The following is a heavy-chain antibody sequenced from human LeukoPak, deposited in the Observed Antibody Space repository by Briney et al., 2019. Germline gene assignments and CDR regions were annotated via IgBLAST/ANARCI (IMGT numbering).Heavy chain of an antibody. Sequence: GGSLRLSCAASGFTFSSYGMSWVRQAPGKGLEWVSSISSSSTYIYQADSVKGRFTISRDNAKNSLYLQMSTLRDEDTAVYYCVRDPHGYSWGQGTLVTVSS. CDR2: ISSSSTYI. J-gene: IGHJ4*02. CDR1: GFTFSSYG. V-gene: IGHV3-21*01. CDR3: VRDPHGYS.